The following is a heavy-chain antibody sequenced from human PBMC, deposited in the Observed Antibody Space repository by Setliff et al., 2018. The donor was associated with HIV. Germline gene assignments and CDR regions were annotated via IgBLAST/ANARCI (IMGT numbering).Heavy chain of an antibody. CDR2: INWNSNDR. D-gene: IGHD6-19*01. J-gene: IGHJ4*02. CDR1: GFTFDDYA. Sequence: GGSLRLSCAASGFTFDDYAMHWVRQTPGKGLEWVSSINWNSNDRVYADSVKGRFTISRDNAKNSLYLLMSNLRVEDTALYYCAAVFTAVPGRSLDYWGQGTLVTVSS. CDR3: AAVFTAVPGRSLDY. V-gene: IGHV3-9*01.